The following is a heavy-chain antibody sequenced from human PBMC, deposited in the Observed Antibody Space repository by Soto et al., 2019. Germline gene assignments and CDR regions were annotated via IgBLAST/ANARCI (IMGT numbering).Heavy chain of an antibody. V-gene: IGHV4-59*01. J-gene: IGHJ5*01. Sequence: QVQLQESGPGLGKPSETLSLTCTVSGGSISSYYWRWIRQPPGKGLVWIGFIFYSGSTSYNPSLQSRVTISIDTSEYQFSLKLNSVTAADTAVYYCASMIGDPVLSFDSWGQGTLVAVSS. CDR3: ASMIGDPVLSFDS. CDR1: GGSISSYY. CDR2: IFYSGST. D-gene: IGHD3-10*02.